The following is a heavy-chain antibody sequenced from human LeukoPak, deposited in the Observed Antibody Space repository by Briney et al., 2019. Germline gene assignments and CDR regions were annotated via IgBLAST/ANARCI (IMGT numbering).Heavy chain of an antibody. CDR3: AKGMRHCDSTSCYSFHPPDY. V-gene: IGHV3-23*01. J-gene: IGHJ4*02. CDR2: ISGSGGST. D-gene: IGHD2-2*02. Sequence: GGSLRLSCAASGFTFSSYAMHWVRQAPGKGLEWVSAISGSGGSTYYADSVKGRFTISRDNSKNTLYLQMNSLRAEDTAVYYCAKGMRHCDSTSCYSFHPPDYWGQGTLVSVSS. CDR1: GFTFSSYA.